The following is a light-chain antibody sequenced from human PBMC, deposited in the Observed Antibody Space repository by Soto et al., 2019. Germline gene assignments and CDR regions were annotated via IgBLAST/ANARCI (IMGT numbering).Light chain of an antibody. J-gene: IGKJ5*01. CDR3: QQSYSTPVT. V-gene: IGKV1-39*01. Sequence: DIQMTQSPSSLSASVVDRVTITFQASQDISNYLNWYQQKPGKAPKLLIYAASSLQSGVPSRFSGSGSGTDFTLIISSLQPEDFATYYCQQSYSTPVTFGQGTRLEIK. CDR1: QDISNY. CDR2: AAS.